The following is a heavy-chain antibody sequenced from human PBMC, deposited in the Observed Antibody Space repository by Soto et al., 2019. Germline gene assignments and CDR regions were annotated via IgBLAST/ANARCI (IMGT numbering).Heavy chain of an antibody. V-gene: IGHV4-34*01. CDR3: ARGLSASGAAGSHFDY. D-gene: IGHD6-13*01. CDR2: INHSGST. Sequence: SETLSLTCAVYGGSFSGYYWSWIRQPPGKGLEWIGEINHSGSTNYNPSLKSRVTISVDTSKNQFSLKLSSVTAADTAVYYCARGLSASGAAGSHFDYWGQGTLVTISS. J-gene: IGHJ4*02. CDR1: GGSFSGYY.